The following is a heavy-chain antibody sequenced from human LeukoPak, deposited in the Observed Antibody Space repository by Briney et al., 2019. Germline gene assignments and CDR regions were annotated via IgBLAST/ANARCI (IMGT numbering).Heavy chain of an antibody. Sequence: GGSLRLSCTASGFTFTFRSYWMHWVRQAPRKGLVWISRIDNDGSDTIYADSVKGRFTISRDNAKDTLYLQMNGLRAEDTAVYYCSRGGYHHGFDIWGQGTMVTVSS. V-gene: IGHV3-74*01. CDR1: GFTFTFRSYW. CDR3: SRGGYHHGFDI. J-gene: IGHJ3*02. CDR2: IDNDGSDT. D-gene: IGHD3-16*02.